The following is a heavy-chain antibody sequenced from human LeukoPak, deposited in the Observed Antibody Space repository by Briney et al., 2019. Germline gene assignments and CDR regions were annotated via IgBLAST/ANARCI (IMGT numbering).Heavy chain of an antibody. CDR2: IYYSEST. D-gene: IGHD6-6*01. CDR1: GGSISSHY. CDR3: ARVDSSSSVFRYYYYMDV. V-gene: IGHV4-59*11. Sequence: PSETLSLTCTVSGGSISSHYWSWIRQPPGKGLEWIGYIYYSESTNYNPSLKSRVTISVDTSKNQFSLKPSSVTAADTAVYYCARVDSSSSVFRYYYYMDVWGKGTTVTVSS. J-gene: IGHJ6*03.